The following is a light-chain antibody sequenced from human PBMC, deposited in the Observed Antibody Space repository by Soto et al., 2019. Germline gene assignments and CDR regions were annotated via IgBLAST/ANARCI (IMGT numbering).Light chain of an antibody. CDR2: AAS. J-gene: IGKJ1*01. Sequence: DIRMTQSPSSQSASVGDRITITFRASLSISSSLNWYQQKPGKAPRLLIYAASRLQSGDPSRFSGSGSGTDLTLTITSLQPEDFATYYFPQSYITPRPYGQGTKV. CDR1: LSISSS. V-gene: IGKV1-39*01. CDR3: PQSYITPRP.